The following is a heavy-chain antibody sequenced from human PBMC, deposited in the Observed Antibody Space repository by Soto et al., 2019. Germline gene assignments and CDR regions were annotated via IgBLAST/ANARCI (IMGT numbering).Heavy chain of an antibody. J-gene: IGHJ4*02. V-gene: IGHV3-9*01. Sequence: GRCRRLSCAAAGFTFDDYAMHWVRQAPGKGLEWVSGVSWNSVRIYYAASVKGRFTISRDNARKSLYLQMNSLRAEDTALYYCAGSRSLNDYYDYWGQGTLVTVSS. CDR2: VSWNSVRI. CDR1: GFTFDDYA. D-gene: IGHD3-16*01. CDR3: AGSRSLNDYYDY.